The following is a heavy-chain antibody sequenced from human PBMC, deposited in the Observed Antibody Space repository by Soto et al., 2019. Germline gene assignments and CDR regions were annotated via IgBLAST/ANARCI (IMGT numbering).Heavy chain of an antibody. CDR3: ARERYGCSGCSCYFRPDLYYFDY. V-gene: IGHV4-39*02. Sequence: SETLSLTCTVSGGSISSSTYYWGWMRQPPGKGLEWIARFFIGGNTYYNPSLKSRVTISVDTSKNQFSLKLSSVTAADTAVYYCARERYGCSGCSCYFRPDLYYFDYWGQGTLVTVSS. J-gene: IGHJ4*02. CDR1: GGSISSSTYY. D-gene: IGHD2-15*01. CDR2: FFIGGNT.